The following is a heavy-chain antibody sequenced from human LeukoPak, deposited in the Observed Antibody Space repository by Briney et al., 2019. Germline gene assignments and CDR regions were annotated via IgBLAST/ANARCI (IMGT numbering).Heavy chain of an antibody. D-gene: IGHD7-27*01. J-gene: IGHJ3*02. CDR2: INPNSGGT. CDR1: GYTFTSYY. Sequence: ASVKVSCKASGYTFTSYYMHWVRQAPGQGLEWMGWINPNSGGTNYAQKFQGWVTMTRDTSISTAYMELSRLRSDDTAVYYCARGRSQTGLDAFDIWGQGTMVTVSS. V-gene: IGHV1-2*04. CDR3: ARGRSQTGLDAFDI.